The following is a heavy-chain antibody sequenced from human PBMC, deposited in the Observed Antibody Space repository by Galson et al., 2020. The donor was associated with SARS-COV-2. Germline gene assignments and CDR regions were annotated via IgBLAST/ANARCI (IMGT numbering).Heavy chain of an antibody. Sequence: LVKVSCKASGYSFTYRFLHWVRQAPGLAPEWMGWITSFNGKTNYAQNFQDRVTITSDRSLNTAYMELTSLKSEDTAMYYCTTPVCPGGVCYEHAGFDVWGQGTMVTVSS. CDR3: TTPVCPGGVCYEHAGFDV. CDR1: GYSFTYRF. V-gene: IGHV1-45*02. J-gene: IGHJ3*01. D-gene: IGHD2-8*02. CDR2: ITSFNGKT.